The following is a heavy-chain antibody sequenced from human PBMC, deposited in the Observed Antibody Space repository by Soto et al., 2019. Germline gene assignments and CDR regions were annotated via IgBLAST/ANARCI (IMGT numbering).Heavy chain of an antibody. D-gene: IGHD4-17*01. J-gene: IGHJ3*02. CDR3: ARGWEGKYDYGDDDGAFDI. CDR2: IWYDGSNK. Sequence: GGSLRLSCAASGFTFSSYGMHWVRQAPGKGLEWVAVIWYDGSNKYYADSVKGRFTISRDNSKNTLYLQMNSLRAEDTAVYYCARGWEGKYDYGDDDGAFDIWGQGTMVTVSS. CDR1: GFTFSSYG. V-gene: IGHV3-33*01.